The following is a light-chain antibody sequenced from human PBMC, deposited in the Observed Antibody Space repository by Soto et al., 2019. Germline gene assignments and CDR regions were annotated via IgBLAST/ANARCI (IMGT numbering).Light chain of an antibody. Sequence: IVMTQSPSTLSVSPGERATLSCRASQSVSSSLAWYQQKPGQAPRLLIYDASNRATGIPARFSGSGSGTDFTLTISSLEPEDFAVYYCQQRTKWRTFGQGTKVDI. CDR1: QSVSSS. J-gene: IGKJ1*01. V-gene: IGKV3-11*01. CDR3: QQRTKWRT. CDR2: DAS.